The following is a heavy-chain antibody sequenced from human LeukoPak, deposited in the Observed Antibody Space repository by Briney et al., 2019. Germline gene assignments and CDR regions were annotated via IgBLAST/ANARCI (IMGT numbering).Heavy chain of an antibody. CDR2: IKQDGSGK. V-gene: IGHV3-7*01. Sequence: GGSLRLSCTASGFTFSSYWMSWVRQAPGKGLEWVANIKQDGSGKNYVDSVKGRFTISRDNAKKSLYLQMNSLRAEDSAVYYCARMGSSSSAYWGQGTLVTVSS. J-gene: IGHJ4*02. CDR1: GFTFSSYW. CDR3: ARMGSSSSAY. D-gene: IGHD6-6*01.